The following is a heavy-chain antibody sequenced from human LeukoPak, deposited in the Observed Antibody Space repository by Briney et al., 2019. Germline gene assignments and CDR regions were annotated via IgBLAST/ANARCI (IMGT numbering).Heavy chain of an antibody. Sequence: PSETLSLTCTVSGGSISSYYWSWIRQPPGKGLEWIGYIYYGGSTNYNPSLKSRVTISVDTSKNQFSLKLSSVTAADTAVYYCAATYYYGSGSYSAFDYWGQGTLVTVSS. CDR2: IYYGGST. J-gene: IGHJ4*02. D-gene: IGHD3-10*01. CDR1: GGSISSYY. V-gene: IGHV4-59*01. CDR3: AATYYYGSGSYSAFDY.